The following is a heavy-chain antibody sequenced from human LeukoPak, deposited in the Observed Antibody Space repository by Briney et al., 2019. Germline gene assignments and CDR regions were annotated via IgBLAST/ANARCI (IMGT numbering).Heavy chain of an antibody. CDR1: GFTFSTYS. D-gene: IGHD6-13*01. CDR3: ARDSSSWYSHFDY. V-gene: IGHV3-48*01. J-gene: IGHJ4*02. Sequence: GGSLRLSCAASGFTFSTYSMNWVRQAPGKGLEWVSYISSSTSTIYYADSVKGRFTISRDNAKNSLYLQMNSLGAEDTAVYYCARDSSSWYSHFDYWGQGTLVTVSS. CDR2: ISSSTSTI.